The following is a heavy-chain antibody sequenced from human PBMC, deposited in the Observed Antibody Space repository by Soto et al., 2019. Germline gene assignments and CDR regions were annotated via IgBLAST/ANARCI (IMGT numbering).Heavy chain of an antibody. CDR3: ARDLTPIAAAGSFDY. D-gene: IGHD6-13*01. Sequence: PSQTLSLTCVISGVSVSSDSAAWNWIRQSPSRGLEWLGRTYYRSKWYNDYAVSVKSRITINPDTSKNQFSLQLNSVTPEDTAVYYCARDLTPIAAAGSFDYWGQGTLVTVSS. CDR2: TYYRSKWYN. CDR1: GVSVSSDSAA. J-gene: IGHJ4*02. V-gene: IGHV6-1*01.